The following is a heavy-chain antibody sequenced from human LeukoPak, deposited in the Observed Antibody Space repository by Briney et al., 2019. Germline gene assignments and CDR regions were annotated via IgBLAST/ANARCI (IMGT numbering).Heavy chain of an antibody. V-gene: IGHV3-74*01. CDR3: ARARYCTANNCYSDY. Sequence: GGSLRLSCAASGFTFSDYWMNWVRRAPGKGLMWVSRIYIDGSRTTYADSVKGRFTISRDNARSTLYLHMNSLTAEDTAVYYCARARYCTANNCYSDYWGQGTLVTVSS. J-gene: IGHJ4*02. CDR1: GFTFSDYW. D-gene: IGHD2-8*02. CDR2: IYIDGSRT.